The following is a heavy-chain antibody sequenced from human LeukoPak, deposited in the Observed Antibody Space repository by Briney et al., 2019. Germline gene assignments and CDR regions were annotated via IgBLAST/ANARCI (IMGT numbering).Heavy chain of an antibody. Sequence: PSETLSLTCAVYGESFSGSFWSWIRQLPGKGLEWIGEINHSGSTNYNPSLKSRVTISVDTSKNQFSLKLSSVTAADTAVYYCARGGPNSKRSRPNWFDPWGQGTLVTVSS. D-gene: IGHD2-8*01. CDR3: ARGGPNSKRSRPNWFDP. CDR2: INHSGST. J-gene: IGHJ5*02. CDR1: GESFSGSF. V-gene: IGHV4-34*01.